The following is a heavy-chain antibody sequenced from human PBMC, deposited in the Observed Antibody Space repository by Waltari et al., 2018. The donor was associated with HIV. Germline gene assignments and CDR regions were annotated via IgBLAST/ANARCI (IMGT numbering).Heavy chain of an antibody. J-gene: IGHJ4*02. V-gene: IGHV1-3*01. D-gene: IGHD6-19*01. CDR2: INASNGNT. CDR1: GYTFTSYA. Sequence: QVQLVQSGAEVKKPGASVKVSCKASGYTFTSYAMHWVRQAPGQRLEWMGWINASNGNTKNSQKFQGRVTITRDTSASTAYMELSSLRSEDTAVYYCARDLVSTAGTNYWGQGALVTVSS. CDR3: ARDLVSTAGTNY.